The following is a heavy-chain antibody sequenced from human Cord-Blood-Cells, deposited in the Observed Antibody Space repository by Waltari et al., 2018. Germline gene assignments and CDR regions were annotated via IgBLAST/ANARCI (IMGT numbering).Heavy chain of an antibody. CDR2: IYHSGST. CDR3: ARALRWNENWFDP. V-gene: IGHV4-4*02. CDR1: GGSISSSNW. D-gene: IGHD1-1*01. Sequence: QVQLQESGPGLVKPSGTLSLTCAVSGGSISSSNWWIGEIYHSGSTNYNPSLKSRVTISVDKSKNQFSLKLSSGTAADTAVYYCARALRWNENWFDPWGQGTLVTVSS. J-gene: IGHJ5*02.